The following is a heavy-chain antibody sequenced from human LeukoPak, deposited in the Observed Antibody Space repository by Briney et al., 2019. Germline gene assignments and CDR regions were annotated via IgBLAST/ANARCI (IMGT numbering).Heavy chain of an antibody. CDR3: ARAYGVATSFDY. CDR1: GFTFSSYW. Sequence: GGSLRLSCAASGFTFSSYWMHWVRQAPGKGLVWVPRINSDGSSTSYADSVKGRFTISRDNAKNTLYLQMNSLRAEDTAVYYCARAYGVATSFDYWGQGTLVTVSS. CDR2: INSDGSST. D-gene: IGHD5-12*01. J-gene: IGHJ4*02. V-gene: IGHV3-74*01.